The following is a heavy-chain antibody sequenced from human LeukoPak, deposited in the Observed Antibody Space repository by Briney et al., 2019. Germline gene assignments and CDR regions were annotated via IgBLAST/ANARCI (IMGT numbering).Heavy chain of an antibody. Sequence: SETLSLTCTVSGGSVSDYYWSWIRQSPGKGLEWIGYIYYTGSSSYNPSLRSRVTISADTSKNQFSLKLSSVTAADTAVYYCASRKLGNDYWGQGALVTVSS. CDR2: IYYTGSS. D-gene: IGHD7-27*01. J-gene: IGHJ4*01. V-gene: IGHV4-59*02. CDR3: ASRKLGNDY. CDR1: GGSVSDYY.